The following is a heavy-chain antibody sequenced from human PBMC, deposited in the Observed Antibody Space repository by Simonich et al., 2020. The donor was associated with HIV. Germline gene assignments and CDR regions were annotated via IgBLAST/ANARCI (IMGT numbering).Heavy chain of an antibody. V-gene: IGHV3-23*01. CDR1: GFPFSGDA. D-gene: IGHD3-3*01. CDR3: AKDRYYNFWSGYYDY. J-gene: IGHJ4*02. CDR2: IRVSGGST. Sequence: EVQLLESGGGLVQPGGSLRLSCAASGFPFSGDAMSWVRQAPGKGLEGVSGIRVSGGSTYYADSVKGRFTISRANSKNTLYLQMNSLRAEDTAVYYCAKDRYYNFWSGYYDYWGQGTLVTVSS.